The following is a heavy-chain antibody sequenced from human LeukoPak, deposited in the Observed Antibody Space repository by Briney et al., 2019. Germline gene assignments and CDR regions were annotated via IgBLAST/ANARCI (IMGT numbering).Heavy chain of an antibody. D-gene: IGHD3/OR15-3a*01. CDR1: GGTFSSYA. J-gene: IGHJ4*02. Sequence: GASVKVSCKASGGTFSSYAISWVRQAPGQGLEWIGGIIPIFGTANYAQKFQGRVTITADESTSTAYMELSSLRSEDTAVYYCASPSNLDYYLDYWGQGTLVTVSS. CDR3: ASPSNLDYYLDY. V-gene: IGHV1-69*01. CDR2: IIPIFGTA.